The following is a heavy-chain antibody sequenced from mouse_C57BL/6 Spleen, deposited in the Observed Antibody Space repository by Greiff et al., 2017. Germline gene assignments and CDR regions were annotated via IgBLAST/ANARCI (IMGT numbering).Heavy chain of an antibody. CDR2: INPSTGGT. CDR3: AREWDGY. CDR1: GYSFTGYY. Sequence: EVQLQESGPELVKPGASVKISCKASGYSFTGYYMNWVKQSPDKSLEWIGEINPSTGGTTYNQKFKAKATLTVDKSSSTAYMQLKSLTSEDSAVYYCAREWDGYWGQGTTLTVSS. D-gene: IGHD4-1*01. V-gene: IGHV1-42*01. J-gene: IGHJ2*01.